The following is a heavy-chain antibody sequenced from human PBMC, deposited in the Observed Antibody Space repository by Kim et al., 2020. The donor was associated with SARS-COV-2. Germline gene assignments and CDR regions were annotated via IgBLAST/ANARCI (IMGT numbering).Heavy chain of an antibody. Sequence: SETLSLTCAVYGGSFSGYYWSWIRQPPGKGLEWIGEINHSGSTNYNPSLKSRVTISVDTSKNQFSLKLSSVTAADTAVYYCARGSFYGSGKAARHFDPWGQGTLVTVSS. D-gene: IGHD3-10*01. V-gene: IGHV4-34*01. CDR2: INHSGST. CDR3: ARGSFYGSGKAARHFDP. CDR1: GGSFSGYY. J-gene: IGHJ5*02.